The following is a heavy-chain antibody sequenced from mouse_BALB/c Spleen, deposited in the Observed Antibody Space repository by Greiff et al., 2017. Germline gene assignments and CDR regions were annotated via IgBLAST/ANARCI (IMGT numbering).Heavy chain of an antibody. CDR1: GYTFTDYA. CDR2: ISTYYGDA. Sequence: VMLVESGAELVRPGVSVKISCKGSGYTFTDYAMHWVKQSHAKSLEWIGVISTYYGDASYNQKFKGKATMTVDKSSSTAYMELARLTSEDSAIYYCARGDGYGYFDVWGAGTTVTVSS. CDR3: ARGDGYGYFDV. J-gene: IGHJ1*01. V-gene: IGHV1S137*01. D-gene: IGHD2-3*01.